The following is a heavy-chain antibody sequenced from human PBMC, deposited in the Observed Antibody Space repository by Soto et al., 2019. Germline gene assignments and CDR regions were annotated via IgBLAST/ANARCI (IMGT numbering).Heavy chain of an antibody. CDR2: ISGSGGGT. CDR3: AKVVSPVRATPFDY. V-gene: IGHV3-23*01. CDR1: GFTFSSFA. Sequence: EVQLLESGGGLVQPGGSLRLSCAASGFTFSSFAMSWVRQAPGKGLEWVSAISGSGGGTYFADSVRGRFTISRDNSKNTLSLQMNSLRAEDTAVYYCAKVVSPVRATPFDYWGQGTLVTVSS. D-gene: IGHD1-26*01. J-gene: IGHJ4*02.